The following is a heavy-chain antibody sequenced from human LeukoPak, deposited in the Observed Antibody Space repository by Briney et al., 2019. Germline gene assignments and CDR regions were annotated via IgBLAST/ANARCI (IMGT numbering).Heavy chain of an antibody. CDR1: GYTFTGYY. CDR2: INPNSGGT. Sequence: ASVKVSCKASGYTFTGYYMRWVRQAPGQGLEWMGWINPNSGGTNYAQKLQGRVTMTRDTSISTAYMELSRLRSDDTAVYYCARRKAHDFWTPNDAFDIWGQGTMVTVSS. D-gene: IGHD3-3*01. CDR3: ARRKAHDFWTPNDAFDI. V-gene: IGHV1-2*02. J-gene: IGHJ3*02.